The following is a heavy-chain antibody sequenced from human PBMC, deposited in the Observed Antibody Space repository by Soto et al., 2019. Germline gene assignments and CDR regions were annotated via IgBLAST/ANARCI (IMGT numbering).Heavy chain of an antibody. Sequence: GESLKISCQGSGYRFTTYLITWVRQMPGKGLEWMGIIYPGDSDTRYSPSFQGQVTISADKSISTAYLQWSSLKASDTAMYYCAIETATAARGVFDYWGQGTLVTVSS. CDR1: GYRFTTYL. CDR2: IYPGDSDT. CDR3: AIETATAARGVFDY. V-gene: IGHV5-51*01. J-gene: IGHJ4*02. D-gene: IGHD3-10*01.